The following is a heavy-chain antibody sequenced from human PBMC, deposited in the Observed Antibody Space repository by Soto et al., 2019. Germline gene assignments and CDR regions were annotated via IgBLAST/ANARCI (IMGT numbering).Heavy chain of an antibody. D-gene: IGHD6-13*01. CDR3: AKDTAAAGRGWFDP. V-gene: IGHV3-9*01. CDR2: ISWNSGSI. J-gene: IGHJ5*02. Sequence: EVQLVESGGGLVQPGRSLRLSCAASGFTFDDYAMHWVRQAQGKGLEWVSGISWNSGSIGYADSVKGRFTSSRDNAKNAMYLQMNILRAEDTALYYCAKDTAAAGRGWFDPWGQGTLVTVST. CDR1: GFTFDDYA.